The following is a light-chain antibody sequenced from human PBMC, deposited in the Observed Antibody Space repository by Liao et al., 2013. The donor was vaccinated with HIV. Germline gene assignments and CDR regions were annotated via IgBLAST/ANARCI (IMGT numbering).Light chain of an antibody. J-gene: IGLJ2*01. V-gene: IGLV3-1*01. CDR2: YDS. Sequence: SYELTQPPSVSVSPGQTATITCSGDALPKQYAYWYQQKAGLAPVLVLFYDSVRPSGIPERFSGSNAWNTATLTITRVEVGDEADYFCQAWDRSADVVFGGGTKLTVL. CDR1: ALPKQY. CDR3: QAWDRSADVV.